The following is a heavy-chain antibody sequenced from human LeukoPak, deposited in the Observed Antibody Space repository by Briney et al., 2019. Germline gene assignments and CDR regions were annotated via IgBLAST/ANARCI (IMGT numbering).Heavy chain of an antibody. Sequence: SQTLSLTCTVSGGPISSGSYYWSWIRQPAGKGLEWIGRIHTSGSTNYNPSLKSRVTISVDTSKNQFSLKLSSVTAADTAVYYCARGVIVVVVAATHFDYWGQGTLVTVSS. D-gene: IGHD2-15*01. CDR1: GGPISSGSYY. CDR2: IHTSGST. V-gene: IGHV4-61*02. CDR3: ARGVIVVVVAATHFDY. J-gene: IGHJ4*02.